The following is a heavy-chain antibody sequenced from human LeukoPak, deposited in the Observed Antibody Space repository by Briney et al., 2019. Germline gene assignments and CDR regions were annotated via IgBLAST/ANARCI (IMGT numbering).Heavy chain of an antibody. CDR2: ISAYNGNT. CDR1: GYTFNSFG. Sequence: ASVKVSCKASGYTFNSFGISWVRQAPGQGLEWMGWISAYNGNTHHPEKLQGRLTMTTDTSTSTAYMELRSLRSDDTAVYYCARVATENYYYYGMDVWGQGTTVTVSS. J-gene: IGHJ6*02. V-gene: IGHV1-18*01. CDR3: ARVATENYYYYGMDV. D-gene: IGHD5-12*01.